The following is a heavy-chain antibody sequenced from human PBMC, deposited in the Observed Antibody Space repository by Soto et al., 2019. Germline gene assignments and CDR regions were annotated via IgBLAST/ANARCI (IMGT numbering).Heavy chain of an antibody. V-gene: IGHV3-11*01. CDR2: ISSTGKNI. D-gene: IGHD4-17*01. CDR1: GFTFIDYY. CDR3: GRSHGAGSY. J-gene: IGHJ4*02. Sequence: QVRLVESGGDLVKPGESLRLSCVASGFTFIDYYMNWVRQAPGKGLEWVSYISSTGKNIYYSDSVKGRFIVSRDNAKISLFLQMNSLTVDDTAIYYCGRSHGAGSYWGRGTRVTVSS.